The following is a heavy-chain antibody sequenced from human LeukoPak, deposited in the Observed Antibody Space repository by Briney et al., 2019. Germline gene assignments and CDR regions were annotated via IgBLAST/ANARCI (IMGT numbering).Heavy chain of an antibody. Sequence: SETLSLTCAVYGGSFSGYYWSWIRQPPGKGLEWIGEINHSGSTNYNPSLKSRVTISVDTSKNQFSLQLSSVTAADTAVYYCARGEYYYYYYMDVWGKGTTVTVSS. CDR1: GGSFSGYY. CDR3: ARGEYYYYYYMDV. V-gene: IGHV4-34*01. CDR2: INHSGST. J-gene: IGHJ6*03.